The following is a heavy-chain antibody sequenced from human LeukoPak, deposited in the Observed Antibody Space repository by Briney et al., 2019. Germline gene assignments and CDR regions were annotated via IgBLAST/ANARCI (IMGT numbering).Heavy chain of an antibody. CDR1: GGSISSSSYY. V-gene: IGHV4-39*01. CDR2: IYYSGRT. D-gene: IGHD3-9*01. Sequence: SETLSLTCTVSGGSISSSSYYWGWIRQPPGKGLEWIGTIYYSGRTYYNPSLKSRVTISVDTSKNQFSLRLSSVTAADTAVYYCARTLRYFDWLPAGETDYWGQGTLVTVSS. J-gene: IGHJ4*02. CDR3: ARTLRYFDWLPAGETDY.